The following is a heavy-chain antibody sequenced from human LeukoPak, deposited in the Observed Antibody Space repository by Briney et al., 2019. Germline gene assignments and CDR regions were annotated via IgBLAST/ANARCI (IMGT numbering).Heavy chain of an antibody. CDR2: VNQDGSRN. CDR3: AKEYQPNWFDP. CDR1: EFTFSSYW. V-gene: IGHV3-7*04. J-gene: IGHJ5*02. D-gene: IGHD2-2*01. Sequence: GESLRLSCAASEFTFSSYWMNWVRQAPGKGLEWVAIVNQDGSRNYYVDPVKGRFTISRDNAENSLYLQMNSLRAEDTAVYYCAKEYQPNWFDPWGQGTLVTVSS.